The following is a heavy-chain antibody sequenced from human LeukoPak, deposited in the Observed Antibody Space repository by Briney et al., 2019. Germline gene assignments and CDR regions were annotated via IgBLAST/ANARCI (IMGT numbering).Heavy chain of an antibody. CDR2: INHSGST. D-gene: IGHD1-1*01. V-gene: IGHV4-34*01. Sequence: PSETLSLTCAVCGGSFSGYYWSWIRQPPGKGLEWIGEINHSGSTNYNPSLKSRVTISVDTSKNQFSLKLSSVTAADTAVYYCARGANDSLDYWGQGTLLTVSS. CDR1: GGSFSGYY. CDR3: ARGANDSLDY. J-gene: IGHJ4*02.